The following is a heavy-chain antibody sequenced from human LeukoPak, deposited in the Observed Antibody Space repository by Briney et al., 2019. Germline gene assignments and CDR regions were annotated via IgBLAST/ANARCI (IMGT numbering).Heavy chain of an antibody. J-gene: IGHJ4*02. V-gene: IGHV3-15*01. CDR2: IKSKTDGGTR. Sequence: GGSLRLSCAASGFTFSSYWMHWVRQTPGKGLEWVGRIKSKTDGGTRDYAAPVKVRFTISRDDSKNTLYLQMNSLKTEDTAVYYCARAVWELNPFDYWGQGTLVTVSS. D-gene: IGHD1-26*01. CDR3: ARAVWELNPFDY. CDR1: GFTFSSYW.